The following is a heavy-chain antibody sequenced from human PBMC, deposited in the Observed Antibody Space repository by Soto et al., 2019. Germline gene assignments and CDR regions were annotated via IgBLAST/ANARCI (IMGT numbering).Heavy chain of an antibody. J-gene: IGHJ4*02. CDR3: AHGSGWLFDY. D-gene: IGHD6-19*01. V-gene: IGHV2-5*02. CDR2: LYWDDDN. Sequence: QITLKESGPTLVKPTQPLTLTCTFSGFSLSTRDVGVGWIRQPPGKALEWLALLYWDDDNRYSPSLRRRLPLTKDTSKHQVVLTMTNMDPVDTATYYCAHGSGWLFDYWGPGTLVTVSS. CDR1: GFSLSTRDVG.